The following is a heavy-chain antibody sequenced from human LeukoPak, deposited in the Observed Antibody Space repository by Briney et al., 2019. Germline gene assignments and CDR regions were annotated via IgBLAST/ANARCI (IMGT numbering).Heavy chain of an antibody. V-gene: IGHV4-34*01. J-gene: IGHJ6*02. Sequence: SETLSLTCAVYGGSFSGYYWRWIRQPPGKGLEWIGEIKHRGSTNYHPSLKSRVTISVDTSKNQFSLKLGSVTAADTAVYYCARGSYYGSGSYYKVEAYGMDVWGQGTTVTVSS. CDR1: GGSFSGYY. CDR3: ARGSYYGSGSYYKVEAYGMDV. D-gene: IGHD3-10*01. CDR2: IKHRGST.